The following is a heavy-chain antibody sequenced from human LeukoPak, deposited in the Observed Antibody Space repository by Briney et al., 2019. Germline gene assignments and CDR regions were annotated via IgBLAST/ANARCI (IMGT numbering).Heavy chain of an antibody. CDR3: ARGLRMGSN. D-gene: IGHD6-13*01. CDR2: IYYGGST. J-gene: IGHJ4*02. Sequence: SETLSLTCTVSGGSISSSSYYWGWIRQPPGKGLEWIGSIYYGGSTYYDPSLKSRVTISLDTSKNQFSLRLSSVTAADTAVYYCARGLRMGSNWGQGTLVTVSS. V-gene: IGHV4-39*07. CDR1: GGSISSSSYY.